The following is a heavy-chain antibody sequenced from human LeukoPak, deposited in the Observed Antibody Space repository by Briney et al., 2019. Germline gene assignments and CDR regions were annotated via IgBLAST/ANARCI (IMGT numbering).Heavy chain of an antibody. Sequence: GGSLRLSCAASGFTFNNYWMHWVRQAPGKGLDYVSAISTDGGSTYHADSVKGRFAISRDNSKNTLYLQMSSLRPEDTAVYYCVRESIDILGGLHTFDIWGQGTMVTVSS. J-gene: IGHJ3*02. CDR3: VRESIDILGGLHTFDI. CDR1: GFTFNNYW. D-gene: IGHD2-15*01. CDR2: ISTDGGST. V-gene: IGHV3-64D*06.